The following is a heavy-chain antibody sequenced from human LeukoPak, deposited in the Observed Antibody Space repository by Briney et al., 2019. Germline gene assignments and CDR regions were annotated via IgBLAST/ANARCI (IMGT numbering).Heavy chain of an antibody. CDR2: IYYSGST. J-gene: IGHJ6*03. CDR1: GGSIISSSYY. V-gene: IGHV4-39*07. CDR3: ARTTEAHSWRTRYYDYYMDV. Sequence: SETLSLTCTVSGGSIISSSYYWGWLRQPPGKGLEWIGSIYYSGSTYYNPSLKSRVTISVDTSKNQSSLKLSSVTAADTAVYYCARTTEAHSWRTRYYDYYMDVWGKGTTVTVSS. D-gene: IGHD6-13*01.